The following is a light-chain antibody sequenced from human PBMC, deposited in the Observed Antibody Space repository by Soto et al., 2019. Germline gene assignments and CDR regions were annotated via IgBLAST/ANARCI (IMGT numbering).Light chain of an antibody. Sequence: DVVLTQSPLALPVTLGQPASISCRSSQSLVYSDGNTYLNWFHQRPGQSPRRLIYRVSNRDSGVPDRFSGRGSGTDFTLTIRRVEAEDVGIYYCMQGTHWPPITFGPGTKVDIK. CDR1: QSLVYSDGNTY. CDR2: RVS. J-gene: IGKJ3*01. CDR3: MQGTHWPPIT. V-gene: IGKV2-30*01.